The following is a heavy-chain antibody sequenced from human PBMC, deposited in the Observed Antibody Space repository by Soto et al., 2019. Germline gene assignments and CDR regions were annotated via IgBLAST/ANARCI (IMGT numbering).Heavy chain of an antibody. CDR1: GFTFRNYA. Sequence: VGSLRLSCAASGFTFRNYAMSWVRQAPGKGLEWVSAIHGSGGSAYYADSVKGRFTVSRDDSKNTLYLQMSGLRVDDTALYYCAKDAVAGTGEWVWFDLWGKGKLVTVCS. V-gene: IGHV3-23*01. CDR2: IHGSGGSA. CDR3: AKDAVAGTGEWVWFDL. D-gene: IGHD6-19*01. J-gene: IGHJ5*02.